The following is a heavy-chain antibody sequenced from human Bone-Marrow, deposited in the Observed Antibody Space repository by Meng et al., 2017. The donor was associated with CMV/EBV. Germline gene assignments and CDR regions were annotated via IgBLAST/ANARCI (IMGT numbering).Heavy chain of an antibody. CDR3: AISSVVVVAADFDY. CDR1: GFTFSSYE. CDR2: ISSSGSTI. Sequence: GESLKISCAASGFTFSSYEMNWVRQAPGKGLEWVSYISSSGSTIYYADSVKGRFTISRDNAKNPLYLQMNSLRAEDTAVYYCAISSVVVVAADFDYWGRGTLVTVSS. J-gene: IGHJ4*02. V-gene: IGHV3-48*03. D-gene: IGHD2-15*01.